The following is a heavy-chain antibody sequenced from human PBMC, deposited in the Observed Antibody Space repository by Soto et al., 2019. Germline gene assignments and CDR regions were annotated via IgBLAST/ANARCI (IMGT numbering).Heavy chain of an antibody. J-gene: IGHJ6*03. CDR1: GFTFSDYY. CDR2: ISSSGSTI. V-gene: IGHV3-11*01. Sequence: GGSLRLSCAASGFTFSDYYMSWIRQAPGKGLEWVSYISSSGSTIYYADSVKGRFTIPRDNAKNSLYLQMNSLRAEDTAVYYCARRALWSGYYEFYYYMDVWGKGTTVTVSS. CDR3: ARRALWSGYYEFYYYMDV. D-gene: IGHD3-3*01.